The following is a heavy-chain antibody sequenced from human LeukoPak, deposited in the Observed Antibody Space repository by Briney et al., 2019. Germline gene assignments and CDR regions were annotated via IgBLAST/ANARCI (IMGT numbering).Heavy chain of an antibody. CDR1: GGSFSGYY. CDR3: ARLMRQVASAIYHSFDP. J-gene: IGHJ5*02. CDR2: TSASGDT. V-gene: IGHV4-4*09. D-gene: IGHD3-16*01. Sequence: SETLSLTCAVYGGSFSGYYWTWIRQPPGKRLEWLVYTSASGDTNYNPSLKSRVTISLDTSKNQFSLKLSSVTAEDTAVYYCARLMRQVASAIYHSFDPWGQGTPVTVSS.